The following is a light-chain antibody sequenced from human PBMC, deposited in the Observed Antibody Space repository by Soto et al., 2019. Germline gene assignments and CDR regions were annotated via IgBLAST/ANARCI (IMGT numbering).Light chain of an antibody. Sequence: QSVLTQPASVSGSPGQSITISCTGTSSDVGGYNYVSWYQQHPGKAPKLMIYDVSNRPSGVSNRFSGSKSGNTASLTISGLQAEYEADYYCSSYTTSGSLVFGGGTKVTVL. CDR2: DVS. CDR1: SSDVGGYNY. V-gene: IGLV2-14*01. CDR3: SSYTTSGSLV. J-gene: IGLJ2*01.